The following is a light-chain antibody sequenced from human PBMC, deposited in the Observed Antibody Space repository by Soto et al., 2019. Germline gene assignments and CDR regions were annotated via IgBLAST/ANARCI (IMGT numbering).Light chain of an antibody. CDR2: SNN. V-gene: IGLV1-44*01. J-gene: IGLJ1*01. Sequence: QSVLTQPPSASGTPGLRVTISCSGSSSNIGSNTVNWYQQLPGTAPKLLIYSNNQRPSGVPDRFSGSQSGTSASLAISGLQSEDEADYYCAAWDDSLNGYVFGAGTKLTVL. CDR3: AAWDDSLNGYV. CDR1: SSNIGSNT.